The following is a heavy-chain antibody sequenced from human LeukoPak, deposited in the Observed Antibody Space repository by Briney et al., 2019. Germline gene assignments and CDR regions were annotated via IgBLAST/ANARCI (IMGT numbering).Heavy chain of an antibody. Sequence: SETLSLICAVSGGSISSGGYSWSWIRQPPGKGLEWIGYIYHSGSTYYNPSLKSRVTISVDRSKNQFSLKLSSVTAADTAVYYCARADYGVWYFDLWGRGTLVTVSS. CDR1: GGSISSGGYS. CDR3: ARADYGVWYFDL. CDR2: IYHSGST. D-gene: IGHD4-17*01. J-gene: IGHJ2*01. V-gene: IGHV4-30-2*01.